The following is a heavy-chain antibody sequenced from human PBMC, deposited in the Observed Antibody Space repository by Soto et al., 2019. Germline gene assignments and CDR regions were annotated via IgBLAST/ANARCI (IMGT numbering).Heavy chain of an antibody. V-gene: IGHV3-33*01. CDR2: VWFDGSNR. D-gene: IGHD2-8*01. CDR3: ARDGANVVLVKSTTYFYGLDV. CDR1: GFTFRSYG. J-gene: IGHJ6*02. Sequence: GGSLRLSCAASGFTFRSYGMHWVRQAPGKGLEWVAVVWFDGSNRFYADSVKGRFTISRDNSQNTLSLQMNSLRAEDTAVYFCARDGANVVLVKSTTYFYGLDVWGQGTTVTAP.